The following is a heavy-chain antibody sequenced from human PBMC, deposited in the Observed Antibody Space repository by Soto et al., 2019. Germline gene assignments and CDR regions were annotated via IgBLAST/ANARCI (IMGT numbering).Heavy chain of an antibody. Sequence: QVQLVESGGGVVQPGTSLRLSCAASDFTFSTYSMHWVRPDPGKGLEWVAVISYDGSDEYYADSVKGRFTISRDNAKNTLYLQMNSLRAEDTAVYYGAKIYQYSRSYFFDYWGQGTLVTVSS. V-gene: IGHV3-30*18. CDR1: DFTFSTYS. D-gene: IGHD6-6*01. CDR2: ISYDGSDE. CDR3: AKIYQYSRSYFFDY. J-gene: IGHJ4*02.